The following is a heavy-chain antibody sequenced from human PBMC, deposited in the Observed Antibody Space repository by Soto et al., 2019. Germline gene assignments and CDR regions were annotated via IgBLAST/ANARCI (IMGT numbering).Heavy chain of an antibody. V-gene: IGHV4-59*01. D-gene: IGHD6-6*01. Sequence: SETLSLTCTVSGGSISSYYWSWIRQPPGKGLEWIGYIYYSGSTNYNPSLKSRVTISVDTSKNQFPLKLSSVTAADTAVYYCARDSSNRGGMDVWGQGTTVTVSS. J-gene: IGHJ6*02. CDR2: IYYSGST. CDR3: ARDSSNRGGMDV. CDR1: GGSISSYY.